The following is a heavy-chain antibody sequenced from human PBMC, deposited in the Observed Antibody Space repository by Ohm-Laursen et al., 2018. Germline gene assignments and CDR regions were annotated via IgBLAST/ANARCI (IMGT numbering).Heavy chain of an antibody. D-gene: IGHD6-19*01. CDR2: LNPNSGDT. Sequence: GASVKVSCNASGYSVTDYYIYWVREAPGQGLEWMGWLNPNSGDTIYAQNFQGRVTMTRDTSISTAYMELSRLRSDDTAVYYCARVLWRAVAANGPLGYWGQGTLVTVSS. CDR1: GYSVTDYY. V-gene: IGHV1-2*02. J-gene: IGHJ4*02. CDR3: ARVLWRAVAANGPLGY.